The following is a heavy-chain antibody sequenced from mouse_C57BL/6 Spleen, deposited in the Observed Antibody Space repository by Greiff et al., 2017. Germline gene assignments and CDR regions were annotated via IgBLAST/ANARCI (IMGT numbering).Heavy chain of an antibody. D-gene: IGHD2-5*01. V-gene: IGHV1-15*01. J-gene: IGHJ1*03. CDR1: GYTFTDYE. Sequence: VQLQESGAELVRPGASVTLSCKASGYTFTDYEMHWVKQTPVHGLEWIGAIDPETGGTAYNQKFKGKAILTADKSSSTAYMELRSLTSEDSAVYYCTRPTIVTAAYWYFDGWGTGTTVTVSS. CDR3: TRPTIVTAAYWYFDG. CDR2: IDPETGGT.